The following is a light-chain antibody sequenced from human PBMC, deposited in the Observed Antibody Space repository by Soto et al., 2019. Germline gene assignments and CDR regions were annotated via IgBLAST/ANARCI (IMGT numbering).Light chain of an antibody. J-gene: IGKJ5*01. Sequence: ETLLTDSPDTLSVSPGEAATLSCRASQSVSSNLAWYQQKPGQAPRLLIYDASTRATGIPARFSGSGSGTEFTLTISSLQSEDFAVYYCQQYNNWPITFGQGTRLEI. CDR3: QQYNNWPIT. CDR1: QSVSSN. CDR2: DAS. V-gene: IGKV3-15*01.